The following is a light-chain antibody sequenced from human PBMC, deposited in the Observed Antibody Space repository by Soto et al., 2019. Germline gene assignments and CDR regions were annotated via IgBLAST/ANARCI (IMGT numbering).Light chain of an antibody. V-gene: IGKV3-15*01. Sequence: ETVMTQSPATLSVSPGERATLCCGASQSVSRNLAWYQHKPGQAPRLLIYGASTRATGIPVRFSGSGSGTEFTLTISSLQSEDFAVYYCQQYNDWPPLTFGGGTKVEIK. CDR3: QQYNDWPPLT. CDR2: GAS. CDR1: QSVSRN. J-gene: IGKJ4*01.